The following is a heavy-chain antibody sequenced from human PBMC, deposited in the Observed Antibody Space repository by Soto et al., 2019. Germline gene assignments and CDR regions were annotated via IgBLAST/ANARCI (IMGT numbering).Heavy chain of an antibody. CDR3: ARESAAARNYYYYGMDV. CDR1: GGSISSYY. J-gene: IGHJ6*02. D-gene: IGHD6-13*01. CDR2: IYYSGST. V-gene: IGHV4-59*01. Sequence: SETLSLTCTVSGGSISSYYWCWIRQPPGKGLEWMGYIYYSGSTSYNPSLNMQVTVSVDTSKNQFSLKLSSVTAADTAMYYCARESAAARNYYYYGMDVWGQGTTVTVSS.